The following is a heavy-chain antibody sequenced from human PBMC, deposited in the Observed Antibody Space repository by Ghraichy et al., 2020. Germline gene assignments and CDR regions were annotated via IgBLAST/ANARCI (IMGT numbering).Heavy chain of an antibody. J-gene: IGHJ6*02. CDR1: GFTVSSNY. CDR3: AGDSSGYYYGGEGGMDV. V-gene: IGHV3-53*01. CDR2: IYSGGIT. D-gene: IGHD3-22*01. Sequence: GGSLRLSCAASGFTVSSNYMSWVRQAPGKGLEWVSVIYSGGITDYADSVKGRFSISRDDSKNTLYLQMNSLRAGDTAVYYCAGDSSGYYYGGEGGMDVWGQGTTVTVSS.